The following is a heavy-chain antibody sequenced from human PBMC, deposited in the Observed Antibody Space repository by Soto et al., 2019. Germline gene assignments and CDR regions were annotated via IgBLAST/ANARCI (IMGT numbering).Heavy chain of an antibody. D-gene: IGHD2-21*02. Sequence: GASVKVSCKASGGTFSSYAISWVRQAPGQGLEWMGGIIPIFGTANYAQKFQGRVTITADKSTSTAYMELSSLRSEDTAVYYCARDPGAYCGGDCSQPVLYYFDYWGQGTLVTVSS. V-gene: IGHV1-69*06. J-gene: IGHJ4*02. CDR2: IIPIFGTA. CDR3: ARDPGAYCGGDCSQPVLYYFDY. CDR1: GGTFSSYA.